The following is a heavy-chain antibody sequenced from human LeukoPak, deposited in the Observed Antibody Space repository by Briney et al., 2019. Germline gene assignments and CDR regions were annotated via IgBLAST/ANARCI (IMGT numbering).Heavy chain of an antibody. V-gene: IGHV3-11*06. J-gene: IGHJ4*02. CDR2: INPTSGYT. CDR3: ARISYDSSGYYDY. CDR1: GFTFSDYY. D-gene: IGHD3-22*01. Sequence: GGSLRLSCAASGFTFSDYYMSWIRQAPGKGLEWLSYINPTSGYTPYADSVRGRFTISRDNAKNTLYLQMNSLRAEDTAVYYCARISYDSSGYYDYWGQGTLVTVSS.